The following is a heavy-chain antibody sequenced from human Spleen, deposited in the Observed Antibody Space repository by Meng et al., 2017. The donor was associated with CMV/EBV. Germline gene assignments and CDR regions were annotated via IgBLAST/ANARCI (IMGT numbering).Heavy chain of an antibody. V-gene: IGHV5-51*01. D-gene: IGHD3-3*01. Sequence: GESLKISCEGSGYSFTAYWIVWVRQMPGKGLEWLGIIYPGDSDVRYSPSFHGQVTISADKSVNTAHLQWSSLKASDTAMYYCARHKTNLEIGEGDYWGQGTLVTVSS. CDR1: GYSFTAYW. J-gene: IGHJ4*02. CDR3: ARHKTNLEIGEGDY. CDR2: IYPGDSDV.